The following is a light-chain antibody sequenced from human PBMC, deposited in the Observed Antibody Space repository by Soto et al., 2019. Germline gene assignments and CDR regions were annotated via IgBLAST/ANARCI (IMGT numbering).Light chain of an antibody. V-gene: IGKV1-39*01. CDR2: AAS. Sequence: DIQMTQSPSSLSASVGDRVTITCRASQSISSYLNWYQQKPGKAPKLLIYAASSLQSGVPSRFSGSGSGTDFTLTISSLQPEDFATYYCPQSYSPPPTFGQGTTV. CDR3: PQSYSPPPT. CDR1: QSISSY. J-gene: IGKJ1*01.